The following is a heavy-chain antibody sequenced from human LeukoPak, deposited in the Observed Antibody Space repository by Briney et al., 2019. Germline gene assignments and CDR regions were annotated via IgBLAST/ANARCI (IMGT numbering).Heavy chain of an antibody. CDR1: GYTFTNYY. CDR2: ITPRGTST. Sequence: GASVKVSCQASGYTFTNYYMHWVRQAPGQGLEWMGIITPRGTSTSYAQKFQGRVTITRNTSISTAYMEPSSLRSEDTAVYYCARALKPDSSSWYVGVYYFDYWGQGTLVTVSS. CDR3: ARALKPDSSSWYVGVYYFDY. J-gene: IGHJ4*02. V-gene: IGHV1-46*01. D-gene: IGHD6-13*01.